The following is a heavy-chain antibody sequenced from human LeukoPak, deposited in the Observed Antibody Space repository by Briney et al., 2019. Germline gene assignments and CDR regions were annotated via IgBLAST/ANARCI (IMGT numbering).Heavy chain of an antibody. D-gene: IGHD3-22*01. Sequence: SETLSLTCTVSGGSISSYYWSWIRQPPGKGLEWIGYIYYSGSTNYNPSLKSRVIISVDTSKNQFSLKLSSVTAADTAVYYCARTYYYDSSGYFFDYWGQGTLVTVSS. CDR3: ARTYYYDSSGYFFDY. CDR2: IYYSGST. V-gene: IGHV4-59*01. J-gene: IGHJ4*02. CDR1: GGSISSYY.